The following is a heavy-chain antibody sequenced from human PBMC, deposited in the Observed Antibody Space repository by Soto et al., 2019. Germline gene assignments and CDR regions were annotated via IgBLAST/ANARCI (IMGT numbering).Heavy chain of an antibody. J-gene: IGHJ4*02. CDR2: IKSKTDGGTT. CDR3: TTRSLLWFGVDY. Sequence: SVSNAWMNWVRQAPGKGLEWVGRIKSKTDGGTTDYAAPVKGRFTISRDDSKNTLYLQMNSLKTEDTAVYYCTTRSLLWFGVDYWGQGTPVTVSS. V-gene: IGHV3-15*07. CDR1: SVSNAW. D-gene: IGHD3-10*01.